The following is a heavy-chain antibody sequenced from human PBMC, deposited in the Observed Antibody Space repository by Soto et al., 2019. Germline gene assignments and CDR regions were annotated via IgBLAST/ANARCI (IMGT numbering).Heavy chain of an antibody. CDR1: GFTFSSYA. Sequence: EVQLLESGGGLVQPGGSLRLSCAASGFTFSSYAMSWVRQATGKRLEWVSAISGSGGSTYYADSVKGRFTISRDNSKNTLYLQMNSLRAEDTAVNYCAKGNVGFLEWLPIPGAFDIWGQGTMVTVSS. J-gene: IGHJ3*02. V-gene: IGHV3-23*01. CDR3: AKGNVGFLEWLPIPGAFDI. CDR2: ISGSGGST. D-gene: IGHD3-3*01.